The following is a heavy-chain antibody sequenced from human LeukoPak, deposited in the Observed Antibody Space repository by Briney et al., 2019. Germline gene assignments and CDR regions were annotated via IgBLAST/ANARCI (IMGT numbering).Heavy chain of an antibody. D-gene: IGHD4-23*01. J-gene: IGHJ3*02. V-gene: IGHV1-18*01. CDR1: GYTFTSYG. CDR3: ARDRSAKGGNLAFDI. CDR2: ISAYNGNT. Sequence: ASVKVSCKASGYTFTSYGISWVRQAPGQGLEWMGWISAYNGNTNYAQKLQGRVTMTTDTSTSTAYMELSSLRSEDTAVYYCARDRSAKGGNLAFDIWGQGTMVTVSS.